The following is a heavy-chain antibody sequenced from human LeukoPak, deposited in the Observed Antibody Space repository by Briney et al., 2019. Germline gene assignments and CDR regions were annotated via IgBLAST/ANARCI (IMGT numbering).Heavy chain of an antibody. CDR2: IDYSGST. CDR3: ARDRRWYYDSSGYFDY. D-gene: IGHD3-22*01. V-gene: IGHV4-61*01. Sequence: SETLSLICTVSGDSVSSDSYYWSWLRQPPGKGLEWIAYIDYSGSTKYNPSLKSRVTITLDTSKNQFSLKLSSVTAADTAVYYCARDRRWYYDSSGYFDYWGQGTLVTVSS. CDR1: GDSVSSDSYY. J-gene: IGHJ4*02.